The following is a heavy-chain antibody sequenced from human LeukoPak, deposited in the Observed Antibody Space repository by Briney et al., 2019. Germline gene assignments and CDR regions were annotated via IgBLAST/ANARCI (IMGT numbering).Heavy chain of an antibody. V-gene: IGHV4-34*01. J-gene: IGHJ4*02. CDR2: INHSGST. D-gene: IGHD5-24*01. CDR3: ARRDGYNYDY. Sequence: SETLSLTCAVYGGSFSGYYWSWIRQPPGKGLEWIGEINHSGSTNYNPSLKSRVTISVDTSKNQFSLKLSSVTAADTAVYYCARRDGYNYDYWGQGTLVTVSS. CDR1: GGSFSGYY.